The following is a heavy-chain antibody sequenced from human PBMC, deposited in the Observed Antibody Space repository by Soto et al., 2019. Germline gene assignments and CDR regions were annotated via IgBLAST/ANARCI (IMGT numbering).Heavy chain of an antibody. J-gene: IGHJ4*02. Sequence: QAGGSLRLSCAASGFTFSSYAMSWVRQAPGKGLEWVSAISGSGSSTYYADSVKGRFTISRDNSKNTLYLQMNSLRAEDTAVYYCAKDAKILDWLPTSYYFDFWGQGTLVTVSS. CDR2: ISGSGSST. CDR1: GFTFSSYA. V-gene: IGHV3-23*01. CDR3: AKDAKILDWLPTSYYFDF. D-gene: IGHD3-9*01.